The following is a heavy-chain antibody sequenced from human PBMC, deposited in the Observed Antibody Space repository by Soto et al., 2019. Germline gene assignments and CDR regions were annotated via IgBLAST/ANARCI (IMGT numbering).Heavy chain of an antibody. V-gene: IGHV5-51*01. D-gene: IGHD3-16*01. J-gene: IGHJ6*02. CDR2: IYPGDSDT. CDR3: AGGGVWGIIAGTRDYYGMDV. CDR1: GYSFTSYW. Sequence: PGESLKISCKGSGYSFTSYWIGWVRQMPGKGLEWMGIIYPGDSDTRYSPSFQGQVTISADKSISTAYLQLSSLKASDTAMYYCAGGGVWGIIAGTRDYYGMDVWGQGTTVTVSS.